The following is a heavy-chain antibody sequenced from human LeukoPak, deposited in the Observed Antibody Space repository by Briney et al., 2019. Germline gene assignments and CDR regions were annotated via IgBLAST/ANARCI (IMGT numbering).Heavy chain of an antibody. CDR3: ASGRWSDYLDY. V-gene: IGHV3-74*01. J-gene: IGHJ4*02. CDR2: FKSDGSNT. CDR1: GFTFSSYW. Sequence: PGGSLRLSCAASGFTFSSYWMHWVRQAPGKGLVWVSRFKSDGSNTSYADSVKGRFTISRDNAKNTLYLQMNSLRAEDTAVYYCASGRWSDYLDYWGQGTLVTVSS. D-gene: IGHD3-3*01.